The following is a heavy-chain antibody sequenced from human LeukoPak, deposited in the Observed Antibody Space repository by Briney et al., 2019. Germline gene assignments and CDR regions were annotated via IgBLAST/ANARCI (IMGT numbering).Heavy chain of an antibody. CDR1: GGSISNYY. J-gene: IGHJ6*02. V-gene: IGHV4-4*07. Sequence: SETLSLTCTVSGGSISNYYWSWIRQPAGKGLEWIGRIYSSGSTNYNPSLKSRVTMSVDTSKNQFSLKLCSVTAADTAVYYCARSPSLFAYGMDVWGQGTTVTVSS. D-gene: IGHD2-15*01. CDR3: ARSPSLFAYGMDV. CDR2: IYSSGST.